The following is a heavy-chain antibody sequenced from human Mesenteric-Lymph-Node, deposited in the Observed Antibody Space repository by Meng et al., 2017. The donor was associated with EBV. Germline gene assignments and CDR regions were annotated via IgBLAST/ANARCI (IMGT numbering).Heavy chain of an antibody. J-gene: IGHJ4*02. V-gene: IGHV4-34*02. CDR1: GGSFSGYY. D-gene: IGHD6-13*01. CDR2: INHSGST. Sequence: QVQLQQWGAGLLKSSETLSLTCAVYGGSFSGYYWSWIRQPPGKGLEWIGEINHSGSTNYNPSLKSRVTISVDTSKNQFSLKLSSVTAADTAVYYCAREMSIAAAGSPLAYWGQGTLVTVSS. CDR3: AREMSIAAAGSPLAY.